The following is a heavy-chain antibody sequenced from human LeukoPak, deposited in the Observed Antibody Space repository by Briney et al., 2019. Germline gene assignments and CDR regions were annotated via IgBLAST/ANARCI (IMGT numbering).Heavy chain of an antibody. D-gene: IGHD2-15*01. V-gene: IGHV3-21*01. J-gene: IGHJ4*02. CDR2: ISSSSSCI. Sequence: GGSLRLSCAASGFTFSSYSMNWVRQAPGKGLEWVSSISSSSSCIYYADSVKGRFTISRDNAKNSLYLQMNSLRAEDTAVYYCARSPRYCSGGSCYWNDYWGQGTLVTVSS. CDR3: ARSPRYCSGGSCYWNDY. CDR1: GFTFSSYS.